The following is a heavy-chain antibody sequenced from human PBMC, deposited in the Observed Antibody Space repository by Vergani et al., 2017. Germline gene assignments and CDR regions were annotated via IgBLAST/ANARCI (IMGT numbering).Heavy chain of an antibody. D-gene: IGHD3-22*01. Sequence: QAQLQESGPGLVKPSETLSLTCTVSGGSITYGAFYWGWIRQSPGKGLEWIGSIYYSENKFYNPSLESRVTLSIDTTKNQFSLQLKSVTAADTAVYYCARCFRDEGMIYGGTVENWFDPWGQGTLVTVSS. CDR3: ARCFRDEGMIYGGTVENWFDP. V-gene: IGHV4-39*01. CDR2: IYYSENK. CDR1: GGSITYGAFY. J-gene: IGHJ5*02.